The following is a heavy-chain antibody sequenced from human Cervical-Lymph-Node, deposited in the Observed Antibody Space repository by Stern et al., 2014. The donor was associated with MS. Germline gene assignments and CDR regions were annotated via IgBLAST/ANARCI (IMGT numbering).Heavy chain of an antibody. V-gene: IGHV2-26*01. Sequence: ESGPVLVKPTETLTLTCTVSGFSLSNARMGVSWIRQPPGKALEWLAHIFSNDEKSYSTSLKSRLTISKDTSKSQVVLTMTNMDPVDTATYYCARIRGSGWFLHWFDPWGQGTLVTVSS. D-gene: IGHD6-19*01. CDR3: ARIRGSGWFLHWFDP. CDR1: GFSLSNARMG. CDR2: IFSNDEK. J-gene: IGHJ5*02.